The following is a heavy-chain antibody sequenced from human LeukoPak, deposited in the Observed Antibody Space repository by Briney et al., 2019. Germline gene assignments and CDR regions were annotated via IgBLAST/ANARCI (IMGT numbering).Heavy chain of an antibody. Sequence: KPSETLSLTCTVSGGSISSYYWSWIRQPPGKGLEWVGYIYYSGSTNYNPSLKRRVPISVDPSKKQFSLQLSSVTAAAAALYYCARGLDSAVTRYYMDVWGKGTKVTVSS. CDR3: ARGLDSAVTRYYMDV. CDR2: IYYSGST. V-gene: IGHV4-59*01. CDR1: GGSISSYY. J-gene: IGHJ6*03. D-gene: IGHD4-17*01.